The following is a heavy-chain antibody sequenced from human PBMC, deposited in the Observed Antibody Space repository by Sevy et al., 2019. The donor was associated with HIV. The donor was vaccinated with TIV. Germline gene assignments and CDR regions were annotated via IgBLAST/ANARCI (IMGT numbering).Heavy chain of an antibody. CDR3: ARHCGSTSCSHAFDI. CDR2: INHSGST. J-gene: IGHJ3*02. D-gene: IGHD2-2*01. V-gene: IGHV4-34*01. Sequence: SETLSLTCAVYGGSFSGYYWSWIRQPPGKGLKWIGEINHSGSTNYNPSLKSRVTISVDTSKNQFSLKLSSVTAADTAVYYCARHCGSTSCSHAFDIWGQWTMVTVSS. CDR1: GGSFSGYY.